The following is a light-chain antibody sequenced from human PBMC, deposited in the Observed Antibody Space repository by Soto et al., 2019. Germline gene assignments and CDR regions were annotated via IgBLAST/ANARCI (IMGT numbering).Light chain of an antibody. CDR2: AAS. CDR3: QQANSFPPA. CDR1: QGISSW. J-gene: IGKJ4*02. Sequence: DIQMTQSPSSVSASVGDRVTITCRASQGISSWLAWYQQKSGKAPKRLIYAASSLQTEVPSSIRGSGSGTDFALTICRLQPADFAAYYCQQANSFPPAFGGGTKVVIK. V-gene: IGKV1-12*01.